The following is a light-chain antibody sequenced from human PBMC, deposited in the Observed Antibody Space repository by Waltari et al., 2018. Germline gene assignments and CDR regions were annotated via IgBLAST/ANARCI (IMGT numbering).Light chain of an antibody. CDR1: SGHSTNI. Sequence: QLVLTQSPSASASLGASVKLTCTLSSGHSTNIIAWLQQQPEKGPRYLMNINSDGSHNTGVGIPDRFSGSSSGAGRYLTLASLQSEDEADYYCQTGGHGTWVFGGGTRLTVL. J-gene: IGLJ3*02. CDR2: INSDGSH. CDR3: QTGGHGTWV. V-gene: IGLV4-69*01.